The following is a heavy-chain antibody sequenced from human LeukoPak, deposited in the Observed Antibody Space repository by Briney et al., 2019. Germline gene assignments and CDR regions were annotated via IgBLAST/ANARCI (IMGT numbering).Heavy chain of an antibody. CDR3: ARDFEVVTAIPWYFDY. J-gene: IGHJ4*02. V-gene: IGHV1-2*02. CDR1: GYTFTGYY. CDR2: INPNSGGT. Sequence: GASVKVSFKASGYTFTGYYMHWVRQAPGQGLEWMGWINPNSGGTNYAQKFQGRITMTRDTSISTAYMELSRLRSDDTAVYYCARDFEVVTAIPWYFDYWGQGTLVTVSS. D-gene: IGHD2-21*02.